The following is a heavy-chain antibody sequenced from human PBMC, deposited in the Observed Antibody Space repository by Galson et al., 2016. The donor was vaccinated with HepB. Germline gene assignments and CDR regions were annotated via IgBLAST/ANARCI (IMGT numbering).Heavy chain of an antibody. CDR2: IKMDGSEI. D-gene: IGHD3-9*01. Sequence: SLRLSCAASGFTFSSYWLSWVRQAPGKGLEWVANIKMDGSEIHYVASVKGRFTISRDKDNNALDLQMTSLRFVDTAVYYCEREGTLTAYNFDSWGQGTLVTVSS. J-gene: IGHJ4*02. V-gene: IGHV3-7*03. CDR3: EREGTLTAYNFDS. CDR1: GFTFSSYW.